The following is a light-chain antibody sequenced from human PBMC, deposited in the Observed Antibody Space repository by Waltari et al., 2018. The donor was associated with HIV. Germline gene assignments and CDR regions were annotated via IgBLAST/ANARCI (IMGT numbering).Light chain of an antibody. CDR3: SSYASTTTSHVV. J-gene: IGLJ2*01. V-gene: IGLV2-14*03. CDR1: NSDVGGYDY. Sequence: QSALTQPASVSGSPGPSITISCTGTNSDVGGYDYVSCDQQYPGKAPKLIIFDVRNRPSGVSHRFSGSKSGNTASLAISGLQAEDEADFYCSSYASTTTSHVVFGGGTKLTVL. CDR2: DVR.